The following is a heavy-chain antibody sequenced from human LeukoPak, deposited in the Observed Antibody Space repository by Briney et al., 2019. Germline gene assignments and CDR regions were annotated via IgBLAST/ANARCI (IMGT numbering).Heavy chain of an antibody. CDR2: IYDSGST. J-gene: IGHJ4*02. CDR1: GRSISSSSHY. CDR3: ARLRWLQFGPIDY. D-gene: IGHD5-24*01. Sequence: PSETLSLTCTVSGRSISSSSHYWGWIRQPPGKGLEWIGSIYDSGSTYDNPSLKGRLTISVDTSKNQFSLKLSSVTAADTAVYYCARLRWLQFGPIDYWGQGAQVTVSS. V-gene: IGHV4-39*01.